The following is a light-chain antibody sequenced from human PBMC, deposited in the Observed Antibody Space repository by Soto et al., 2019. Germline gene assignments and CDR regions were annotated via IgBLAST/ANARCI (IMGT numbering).Light chain of an antibody. Sequence: EIVLTQSPGTLSLSPGERATLSCRASQSVSSSFLAWYQQKPGQAPRLLTYGASSRATGIPDSFSDSGSGTDFTLTISRLEPEDVAVYYCQQYGSSTLTFGGGTKVEIK. CDR3: QQYGSSTLT. J-gene: IGKJ4*01. V-gene: IGKV3-20*01. CDR2: GAS. CDR1: QSVSSSF.